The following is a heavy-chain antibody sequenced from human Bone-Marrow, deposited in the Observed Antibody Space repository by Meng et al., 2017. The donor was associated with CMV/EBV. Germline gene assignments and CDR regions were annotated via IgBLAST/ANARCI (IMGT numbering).Heavy chain of an antibody. J-gene: IGHJ5*02. D-gene: IGHD2-2*01. V-gene: IGHV5-51*01. CDR1: GYNFTNFW. CDR2: IYPGDSDT. CDR3: ARLGCSSTSCYFGWFDP. Sequence: GESLKISCKGSGYNFTNFWIAWVRQMAGKGLEWMGIIYPGDSDTRYSPSFQGQVTISADKSISTAYLQWSSLKASDTAMYHCARLGCSSTSCYFGWFDPWGQGTLVTVSS.